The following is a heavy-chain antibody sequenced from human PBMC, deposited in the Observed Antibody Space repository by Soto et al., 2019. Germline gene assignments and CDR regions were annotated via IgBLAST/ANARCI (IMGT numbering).Heavy chain of an antibody. V-gene: IGHV4-61*01. CDR1: GGSVSSGSYH. J-gene: IGHJ4*02. CDR3: ARVKATLYRHYYFDY. D-gene: IGHD5-12*01. Sequence: SETLSLTCSVSGGSVSSGSYHWSWIRQPPGKGLEWIGFKPYTGSPDYNPSLKSRVVISIDRSKNLFSLRLRSLTAADTAVYFWARVKATLYRHYYFDYWGQGTPVTVSS. CDR2: KPYTGSP.